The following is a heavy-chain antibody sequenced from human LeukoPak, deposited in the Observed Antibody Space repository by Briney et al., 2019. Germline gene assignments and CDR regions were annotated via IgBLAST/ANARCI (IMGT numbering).Heavy chain of an antibody. D-gene: IGHD6-19*01. Sequence: ASVKVSCKASGYTFTSHGISWVLQAPGQGLEWMGWISAYNGDTKYAQKTQGRVTMTTDASTSTAYMELRSLRSDDTAMYYCARDPSNTSGFYAYLDSWGQGTLVTVSS. V-gene: IGHV1-18*01. CDR3: ARDPSNTSGFYAYLDS. CDR2: ISAYNGDT. J-gene: IGHJ4*02. CDR1: GYTFTSHG.